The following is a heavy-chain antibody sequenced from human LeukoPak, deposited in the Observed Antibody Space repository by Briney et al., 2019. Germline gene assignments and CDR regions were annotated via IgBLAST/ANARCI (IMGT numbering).Heavy chain of an antibody. CDR1: GFTFSSYA. D-gene: IGHD2-2*01. Sequence: GGSLRLSCAASGFTFSSYAMSWVRQAPGKGLEWVSAIGRSGANSYYATSVKGRFSVSRDNTKNTFHLQMNSLRAEDTAIYYCAKLQTAVVPAATLGFDSWGQGTLVTVSS. J-gene: IGHJ4*02. CDR3: AKLQTAVVPAATLGFDS. V-gene: IGHV3-23*01. CDR2: IGRSGANS.